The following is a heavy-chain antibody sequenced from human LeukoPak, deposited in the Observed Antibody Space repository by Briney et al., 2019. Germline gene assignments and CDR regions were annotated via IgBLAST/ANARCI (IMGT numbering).Heavy chain of an antibody. D-gene: IGHD1-1*01. CDR3: ARGPSTWNGLGAFDI. CDR2: INPNSGGT. J-gene: IGHJ3*02. CDR1: GYTFTGYY. Sequence: ASVKVSCKASGYTFTGYYMHWVRQAPGQGLEWVGWINPNSGGTNYAQKFQGRVTMTRDTSISTAYMELSRLRSDDTAVFYCARGPSTWNGLGAFDIWGQGTMVTVSS. V-gene: IGHV1-2*02.